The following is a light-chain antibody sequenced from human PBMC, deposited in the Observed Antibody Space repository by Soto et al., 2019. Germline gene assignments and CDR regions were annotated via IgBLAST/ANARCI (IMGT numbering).Light chain of an antibody. V-gene: IGKV1-9*01. Sequence: IQLTQSPSSLSASVGDRVTITCRASQGTNSYLAWYQQKPGKAPKLLIYAASTLQSGVPLRFSGSGSGTDFTLTISCLQSEDFATYYCQHYNSYSEAFGQGTKVDIK. CDR3: QHYNSYSEA. CDR2: AAS. CDR1: QGTNSY. J-gene: IGKJ1*01.